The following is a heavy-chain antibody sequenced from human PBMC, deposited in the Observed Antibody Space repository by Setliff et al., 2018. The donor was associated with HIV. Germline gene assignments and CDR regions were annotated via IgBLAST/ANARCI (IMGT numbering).Heavy chain of an antibody. Sequence: ASVKVSCKASGYTFTGYYMHWVRQAPGQGLEWLGWINPSGGSTSYAQKFQGRVTMTRDTSTSTVYMELSSLRSEDTAVYYCASPSSGDSLDYWGQGTLVTVSS. J-gene: IGHJ4*02. CDR1: GYTFTGYY. CDR2: INPSGGST. V-gene: IGHV1-46*01. CDR3: ASPSSGDSLDY. D-gene: IGHD7-27*01.